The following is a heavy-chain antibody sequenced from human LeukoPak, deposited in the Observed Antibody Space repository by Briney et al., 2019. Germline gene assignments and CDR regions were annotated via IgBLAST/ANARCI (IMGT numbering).Heavy chain of an antibody. CDR1: GYTLTSYG. J-gene: IGHJ6*02. CDR3: ATRDRYYYYGMVV. Sequence: ASVKDSCKASGYTLTSYGISSVRQAPGQGLEWMGWINTYYGNTNYAQKLQGRVTMTTDTSTSTAYIELRSLRSDDTAVYYCATRDRYYYYGMVVWGEGTTVSVS. V-gene: IGHV1-18*01. CDR2: INTYYGNT.